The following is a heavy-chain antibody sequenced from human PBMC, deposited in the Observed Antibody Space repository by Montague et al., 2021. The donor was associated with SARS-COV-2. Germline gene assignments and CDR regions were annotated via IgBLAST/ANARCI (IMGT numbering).Heavy chain of an antibody. Sequence: SETLSLTCTVTGGPISGSSDYWGWIRQSPGKGLDWIASVDYSGNTYYSPSLKSRLTISVDTSKNQFSLKLNSVTAADTALYYCARRKYSYGWGDWGQGTLVTVSS. V-gene: IGHV4-39*01. D-gene: IGHD5-18*01. CDR1: GGPISGSSDY. CDR2: VDYSGNT. CDR3: ARRKYSYGWGD. J-gene: IGHJ4*02.